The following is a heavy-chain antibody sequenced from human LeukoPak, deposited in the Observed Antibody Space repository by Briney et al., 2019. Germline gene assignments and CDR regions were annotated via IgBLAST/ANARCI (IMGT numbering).Heavy chain of an antibody. CDR2: ISSSSSTI. V-gene: IGHV3-48*04. J-gene: IGHJ4*02. CDR1: GFTFSSYS. D-gene: IGHD6-13*01. CDR3: ARDGPAAGTPLDY. Sequence: GGSLRLSCAASGFTFSSYSMNWVRQAPGKGLEWVSYISSSSSTIYYADSVKGRFTISRDNAKNSLYLQMNSLRAEDMAVYYCARDGPAAGTPLDYWGQGTLVTVSS.